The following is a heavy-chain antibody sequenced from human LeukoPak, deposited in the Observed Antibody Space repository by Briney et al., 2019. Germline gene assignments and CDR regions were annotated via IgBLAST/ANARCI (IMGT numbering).Heavy chain of an antibody. D-gene: IGHD2/OR15-2a*01. Sequence: SQTLSLTCTVSGGSISSGGYYWSWIRQHPGEGLEWIRYVYYSGSAYYNPSLKSRVTISVDTSKNQFSLKLISVTAADTAVYFCARGRGGGGSSNSWFDPWGRGTLVIVSP. CDR3: ARGRGGGGSSNSWFDP. CDR1: GGSISSGGYY. J-gene: IGHJ5*02. V-gene: IGHV4-31*03. CDR2: VYYSGSA.